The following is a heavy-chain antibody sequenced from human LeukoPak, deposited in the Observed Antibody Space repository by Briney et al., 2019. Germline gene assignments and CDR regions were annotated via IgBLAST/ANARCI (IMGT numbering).Heavy chain of an antibody. Sequence: SETLSLTCAVSGGSIRSSSYYWGWIRQPPGKGLEWIGSIYYSGTTYYNPSLKSRVTISVDTSKNQFSLKLSSVTAADTAVYYCAGHYEGNWFDPWGQGTLVTVSS. V-gene: IGHV4-39*01. J-gene: IGHJ5*02. D-gene: IGHD3-3*01. CDR1: GGSIRSSSYY. CDR3: AGHYEGNWFDP. CDR2: IYYSGTT.